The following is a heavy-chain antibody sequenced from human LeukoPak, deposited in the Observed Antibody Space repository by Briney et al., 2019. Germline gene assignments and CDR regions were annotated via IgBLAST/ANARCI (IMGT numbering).Heavy chain of an antibody. CDR2: IWYDGSKK. Sequence: QPGRSLRLSCAASGFSFSNYGFHWVRQAPGKGLEWVAVIWYDGSKKYSADSVKGRFTISRDNSRNTLYLQMNSLRAEDTAVYYCARDIAVAGYYFDYWGQGTLVTVSS. CDR1: GFSFSNYG. V-gene: IGHV3-33*01. D-gene: IGHD6-19*01. CDR3: ARDIAVAGYYFDY. J-gene: IGHJ4*02.